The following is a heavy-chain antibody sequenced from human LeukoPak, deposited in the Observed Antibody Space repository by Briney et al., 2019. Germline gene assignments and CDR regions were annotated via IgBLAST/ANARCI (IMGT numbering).Heavy chain of an antibody. Sequence: GASVKVSCKASGYTFTGYYMHWVRQAPGQGLEWMGWISAYNGNTNYAQKFRGRVTMTTDTSTSTAYMELRSLRSDDTAVYYCARSFSSYGDYGHDWGQGTLVTVSS. CDR3: ARSFSSYGDYGHD. D-gene: IGHD4-17*01. CDR2: ISAYNGNT. V-gene: IGHV1-18*04. CDR1: GYTFTGYY. J-gene: IGHJ4*01.